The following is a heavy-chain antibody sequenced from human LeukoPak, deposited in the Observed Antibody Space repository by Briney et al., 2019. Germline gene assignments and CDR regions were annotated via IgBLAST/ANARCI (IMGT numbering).Heavy chain of an antibody. J-gene: IGHJ4*02. CDR1: GYTITSYA. CDR3: ASLYDIVGTTVDY. CDR2: IDPNTGGT. D-gene: IGHD1-26*01. Sequence: ASVKVSCKASGYTITSYAMHWVRQAPGQRLEWMGRIDPNTGGTKSAKNFQGRVTMTRDTSISTAYMALSGLRSDDTAVYYCASLYDIVGTTVDYWGQGTLVTVSS. V-gene: IGHV1-2*06.